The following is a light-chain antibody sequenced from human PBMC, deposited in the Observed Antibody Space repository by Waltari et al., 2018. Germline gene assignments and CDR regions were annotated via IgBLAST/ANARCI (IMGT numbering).Light chain of an antibody. V-gene: IGKV3-20*01. CDR1: QSITKKF. Sequence: VLTQSPGTLSLSPGERATLSCGASQSITKKFFAWYQQKPGQAPRLLIYGASSRAAGIPDRFSGSGSGTDFTLTISRLEPEDSAVYYCQQYGSSVMYTFGQGTKLEIK. J-gene: IGKJ2*01. CDR3: QQYGSSVMYT. CDR2: GAS.